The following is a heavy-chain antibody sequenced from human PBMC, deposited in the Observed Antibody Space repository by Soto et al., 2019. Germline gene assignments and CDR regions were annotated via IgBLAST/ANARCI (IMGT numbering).Heavy chain of an antibody. CDR2: LVIGSGST. D-gene: IGHD6-19*01. V-gene: IGHV1-58*01. CDR3: VTNSAAEQCGFDY. Sequence: ASVKVSCKATGFMFTTSSVQWVRQTRGRRLEWIGWLVIGSGSTKYAQKFQERVTITSDVSTSTAYMDLSSLRSEDTAVYYCVTNSAAEQCGFDYWGQGTLVTVSS. CDR1: GFMFTTSS. J-gene: IGHJ4*02.